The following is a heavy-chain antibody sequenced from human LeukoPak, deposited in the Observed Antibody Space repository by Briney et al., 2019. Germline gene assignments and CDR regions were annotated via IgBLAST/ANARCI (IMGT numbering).Heavy chain of an antibody. V-gene: IGHV3-15*01. J-gene: IGHJ4*02. CDR1: GFTFSNAW. D-gene: IGHD6-25*01. CDR2: IKSKTDGGTA. Sequence: GGSLTLSCAASGFTFSNAWMTWVRQAPGKGLEWVGRIKSKTDGGTADYAAPVKGRFTISRDDSKNTLYLQMNSLKTEDTAVYYCLWHRLDIWGPESLLTVSS. CDR3: LWHRLDI.